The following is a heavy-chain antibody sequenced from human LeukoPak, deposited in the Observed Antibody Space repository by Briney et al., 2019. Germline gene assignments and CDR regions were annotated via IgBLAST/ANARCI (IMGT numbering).Heavy chain of an antibody. CDR3: ARGSSSGLNDAFDI. D-gene: IGHD6-25*01. V-gene: IGHV3-53*01. Sequence: GGSLRLSCAASGFTVSSNYMSWVRQAPGKGLEWVSVIYSGGSTYYADSVKGRFTISRDNSKNTLYLQMNSLRAEDTAVYYCARGSSSGLNDAFDIWGQGTMVTVSS. J-gene: IGHJ3*02. CDR1: GFTVSSNY. CDR2: IYSGGST.